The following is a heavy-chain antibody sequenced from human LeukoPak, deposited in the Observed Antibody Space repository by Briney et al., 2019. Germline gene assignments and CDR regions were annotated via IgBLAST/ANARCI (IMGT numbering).Heavy chain of an antibody. CDR2: ISAYNGNT. V-gene: IGHV1-18*01. CDR3: ARMYYYGSGSYSPPPYYYYYMDV. CDR1: GYTFTSYG. D-gene: IGHD3-10*01. J-gene: IGHJ6*03. Sequence: GASVKVSCKASGYTFTSYGISWVRQAPGQGLEWMGWISAYNGNTNYAQKLQGRVTMTTDTSTSTAYMELRSLRSDDTAVYYCARMYYYGSGSYSPPPYYYYYMDVWGKGTTVTISS.